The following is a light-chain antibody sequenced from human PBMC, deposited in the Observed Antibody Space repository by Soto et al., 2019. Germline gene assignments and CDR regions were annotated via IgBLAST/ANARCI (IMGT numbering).Light chain of an antibody. Sequence: QAVVTQEPSLTVSPGGTVTLTCGSSTGAVTSGLYPYWFQQKPGQAPRTLIYDTSNKHSWTPARFSGSLLGGKAALTLSGAQPGDEAEYYCLLSYSGAGVVFGGGTKVTVL. CDR1: TGAVTSGLY. J-gene: IGLJ2*01. CDR2: DTS. V-gene: IGLV7-46*01. CDR3: LLSYSGAGVV.